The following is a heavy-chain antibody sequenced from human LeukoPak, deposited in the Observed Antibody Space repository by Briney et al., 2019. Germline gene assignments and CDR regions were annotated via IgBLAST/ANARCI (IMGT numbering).Heavy chain of an antibody. V-gene: IGHV3-23*01. J-gene: IGHJ4*02. CDR1: GFTFSSYA. D-gene: IGHD6-19*01. CDR3: AKGYNSGPGMFDY. CDR2: ISGSGGST. Sequence: GGSLRLSCAASGFTFSSYAMSWVRQAPGKRLEWVSAISGSGGSTYYADSVKGRFTISRGNSKNTLYLQMNSLSAEDTAAYYCAKGYNSGPGMFDYWGQGTLVTVSS.